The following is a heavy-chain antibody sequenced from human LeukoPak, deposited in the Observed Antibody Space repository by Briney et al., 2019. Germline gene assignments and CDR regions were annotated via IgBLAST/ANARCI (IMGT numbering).Heavy chain of an antibody. J-gene: IGHJ6*02. V-gene: IGHV1-18*01. D-gene: IGHD2-2*01. CDR2: ISAYNGNT. Sequence: ASVKVSCKASGYTFTSYGISWVRQAPGQGLEWMGWISAYNGNTNYAQKLQGRGTMTTDTSTSTAYMELRSLRSDDTAVYYCARVPAATHYYYYGMDVWGQGTTVSVSS. CDR3: ARVPAATHYYYYGMDV. CDR1: GYTFTSYG.